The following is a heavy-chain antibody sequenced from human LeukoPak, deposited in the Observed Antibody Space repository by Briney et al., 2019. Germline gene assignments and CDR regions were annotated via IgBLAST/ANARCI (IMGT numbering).Heavy chain of an antibody. CDR1: GGSISSSSYY. CDR2: IYYSVST. CDR3: ARHRIAAADDAFEI. J-gene: IGHJ3*02. D-gene: IGHD6-13*01. Sequence: PSETLSLTCTVSGGSISSSSYYWGWIRQPPGKGLEWIGTIYYSVSTYYNPSLKSRVTISVDTSKNLSSLNLSSVTAADTAIYYCARHRIAAADDAFEIWGQGTMVTVSS. V-gene: IGHV4-39*01.